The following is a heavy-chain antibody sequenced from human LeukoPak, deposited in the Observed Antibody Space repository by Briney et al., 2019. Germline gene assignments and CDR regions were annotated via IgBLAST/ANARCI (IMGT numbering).Heavy chain of an antibody. CDR1: GFTFSSYE. V-gene: IGHV3-48*03. CDR3: ARDTSAERGQQLAN. D-gene: IGHD6-13*01. Sequence: PGGSLRLSCAASGFTFSSYEMNWVRQAPGKGLEWVSYISRSGSTIYHADSVKGRFTISRDNAKNSLYLQMNSLRAEDTAVYYCARDTSAERGQQLANWGQGTLVTVSS. CDR2: ISRSGSTI. J-gene: IGHJ4*02.